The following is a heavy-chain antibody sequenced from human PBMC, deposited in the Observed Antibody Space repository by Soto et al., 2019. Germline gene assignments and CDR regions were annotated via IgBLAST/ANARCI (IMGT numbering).Heavy chain of an antibody. V-gene: IGHV4-31*03. D-gene: IGHD4-4*01. CDR2: IYNSGST. CDR3: ELRYDYRLY. J-gene: IGHJ4*02. Sequence: PSETLSLTCTVSGGSISSGGYYWSWIRQHPGKGLEWIGYIYNSGSTYYNPSLKSRVTISVDTSKNHFSLNLSSVTAADTAVYYCELRYDYRLYWGQGTLVTVSS. CDR1: GGSISSGGYY.